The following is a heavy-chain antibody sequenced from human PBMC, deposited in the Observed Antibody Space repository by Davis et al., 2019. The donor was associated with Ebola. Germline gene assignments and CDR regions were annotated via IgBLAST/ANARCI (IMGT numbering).Heavy chain of an antibody. CDR2: ISAYNGNT. CDR1: GYTFTSYD. J-gene: IGHJ4*02. Sequence: ASVTVSCKASGYTFTSYDIRWVRPAPGQGLEWMGWISAYNGNTNYAQKLQGRVTMTTDTSTSTAYMELRSLRSDDTAVYYCARDSGSYYPSIFDYWGQGTLVTVSS. V-gene: IGHV1-18*01. D-gene: IGHD1-26*01. CDR3: ARDSGSYYPSIFDY.